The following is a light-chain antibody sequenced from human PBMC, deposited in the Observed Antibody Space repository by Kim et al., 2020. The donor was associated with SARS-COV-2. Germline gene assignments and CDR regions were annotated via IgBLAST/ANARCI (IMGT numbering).Light chain of an antibody. CDR1: QSVSSSY. CDR2: GAS. Sequence: SPGERATLSCRASQSVSSSYLAWYQQKPGQAPRLLIYGASSRATGIPDRFSGSGSATDFTLTISRLEPEDFAVYYCQQYGSSPWTFGQGTKVEIK. J-gene: IGKJ1*01. CDR3: QQYGSSPWT. V-gene: IGKV3-20*01.